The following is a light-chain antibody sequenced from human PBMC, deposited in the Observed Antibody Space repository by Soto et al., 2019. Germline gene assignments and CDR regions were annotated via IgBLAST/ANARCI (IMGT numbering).Light chain of an antibody. CDR2: DAS. Sequence: EIVMTQSPATLSVSPGETATLSCRASQSISSHLAWYQQKPGQAPRLLMHDASARATGIPARFSGSGSGTEFTVTISSLQSEDFAVYYCQQYHYWWTFGQGTKVEIK. CDR1: QSISSH. V-gene: IGKV3-15*01. J-gene: IGKJ1*01. CDR3: QQYHYWWT.